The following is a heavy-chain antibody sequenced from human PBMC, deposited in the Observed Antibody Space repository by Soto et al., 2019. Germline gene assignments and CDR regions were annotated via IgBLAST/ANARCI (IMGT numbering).Heavy chain of an antibody. CDR1: VGSISSYY. CDR2: IYYSGST. CDR3: ARPRVGYYYYGMEV. V-gene: IGHV4-59*08. J-gene: IGHJ6*02. Sequence: SETLSLTCTVSVGSISSYYWSLIRQPPGKGLECIWYIYYSGSTYYNPSLKSRVTISVDTSKNQFSLKLSSVTAADTAVYYCARPRVGYYYYGMEVWGQGTAVTVSS. D-gene: IGHD1-26*01.